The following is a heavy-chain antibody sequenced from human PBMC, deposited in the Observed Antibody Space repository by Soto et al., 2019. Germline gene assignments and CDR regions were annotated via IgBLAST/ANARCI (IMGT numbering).Heavy chain of an antibody. CDR2: IWYDGSNK. CDR1: GFTFSSYG. CDR3: AKAYYYGPGTRHGMDV. V-gene: IGHV3-33*06. J-gene: IGHJ6*02. Sequence: GGSLRLSCAASGFTFSSYGMHWVRQAPGKGLEWVAVIWYDGSNKYYADSVKGRFTISRDNSKNTLYLQMNSLRAEDTAVYYCAKAYYYGPGTRHGMDVWGQGTTVTVSS. D-gene: IGHD3-10*01.